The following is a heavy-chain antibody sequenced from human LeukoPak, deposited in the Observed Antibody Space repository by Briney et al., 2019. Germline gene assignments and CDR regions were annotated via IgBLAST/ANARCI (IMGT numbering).Heavy chain of an antibody. J-gene: IGHJ4*02. D-gene: IGHD3-3*01. CDR2: IYTSGST. CDR3: ARDKSVDFWSGYYTLFDY. Sequence: SETLSLTRTVSGGSISSYYWSWLRQPAGKGLEWIGRIYTSGSTNYNPSIKSRVTMSVDTSKKQFSLKLISVTAADTAVNYCARDKSVDFWSGYYTLFDYWGQGTLVTVSS. V-gene: IGHV4-4*07. CDR1: GGSISSYY.